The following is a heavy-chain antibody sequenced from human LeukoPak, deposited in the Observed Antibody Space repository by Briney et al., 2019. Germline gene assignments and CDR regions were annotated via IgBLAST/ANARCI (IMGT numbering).Heavy chain of an antibody. J-gene: IGHJ4*02. CDR3: ARSSSGIHFDY. CDR2: IYNSGST. CDR1: GYSISNTYY. D-gene: IGHD3-22*01. V-gene: IGHV4-38-2*01. Sequence: PSETLSLTCAVSGYSISNTYYWGWIRQPPGKGLEWIGSIYNSGSTHYNPSLKSRVTISVDTSMNQFSLKLSSVTAADTAVYYCARSSSGIHFDYWGRGTLVTVPS.